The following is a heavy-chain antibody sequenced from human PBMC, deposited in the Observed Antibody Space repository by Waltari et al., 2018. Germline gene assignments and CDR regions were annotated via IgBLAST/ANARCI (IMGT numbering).Heavy chain of an antibody. V-gene: IGHV3-53*02. CDR2: IYSGGST. J-gene: IGHJ6*03. D-gene: IGHD1-26*01. Sequence: EVQLVETGGGLIQPGGSLRLSCAASGFTVSSNYMSWVRPDPGKGLEWVSVIYSGGSTYYADSVKGRFTISRDNSKNTLYLQMNSLRAEDTAVYYCARAGGSYGGYYYYMDVWGKGTTVTVSS. CDR1: GFTVSSNY. CDR3: ARAGGSYGGYYYYMDV.